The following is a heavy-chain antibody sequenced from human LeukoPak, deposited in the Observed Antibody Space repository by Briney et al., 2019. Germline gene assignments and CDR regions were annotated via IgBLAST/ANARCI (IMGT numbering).Heavy chain of an antibody. J-gene: IGHJ6*03. CDR3: AREGFTSSWLYYYYYMDV. Sequence: GRSLRLYCAASGPTFSTYGVHWVRQAPGKGLEWVAVTSSDGGNKYYADSVRGRFTISRDNSKNGLYLQMNSLRPEDTAIYYCAREGFTSSWLYYYYYMDVWDKGTTVTVSS. V-gene: IGHV3-30*04. CDR2: TSSDGGNK. D-gene: IGHD6-13*01. CDR1: GPTFSTYG.